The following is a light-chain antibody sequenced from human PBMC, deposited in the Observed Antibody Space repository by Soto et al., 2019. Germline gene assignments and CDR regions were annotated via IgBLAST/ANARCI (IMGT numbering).Light chain of an antibody. CDR3: QQYKSWLPPIT. CDR2: DAS. J-gene: IGKJ5*01. CDR1: QSVSASH. V-gene: IGKV3D-15*01. Sequence: IVMTQYPATLSLSPGERATLSCRASQSVSASHLAWYQQKPGQAPRLLVYDASNRAAGIPARFSGSGSGTEFTLTISRLQSEDFAVYYCQQYKSWLPPITSGQGGRLEIK.